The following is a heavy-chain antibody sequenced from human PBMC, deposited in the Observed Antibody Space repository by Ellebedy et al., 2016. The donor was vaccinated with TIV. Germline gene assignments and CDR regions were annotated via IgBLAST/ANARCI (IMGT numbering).Heavy chain of an antibody. CDR1: GFTFSNAW. D-gene: IGHD3-16*01. CDR3: TTGGMITLR. J-gene: IGHJ4*02. Sequence: GESLKISCAASGFTFSNAWMTWVRQAPGKGLEWVGRITSKADGGAADYAAPVKGRFTISRDDSKNMMYLQLNSLKTEDAAIYYCTTGGMITLRWGQGTLVTVSS. V-gene: IGHV3-15*07. CDR2: ITSKADGGAA.